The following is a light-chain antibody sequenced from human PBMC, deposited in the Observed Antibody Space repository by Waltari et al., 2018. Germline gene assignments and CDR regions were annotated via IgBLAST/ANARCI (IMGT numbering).Light chain of an antibody. CDR2: MAS. J-gene: IGKJ2*01. CDR3: QQYSSFST. V-gene: IGKV1-5*03. CDR1: QSVGTW. Sequence: DIQMTQSPSTLSASVGDRVTISCRASQSVGTWLSWYQQKPGKAPKLLIYMASSLESGVPSRFSGSGSETEVTLTISSLQPDAFATYSCQQYSSFSTFGQGTKVDI.